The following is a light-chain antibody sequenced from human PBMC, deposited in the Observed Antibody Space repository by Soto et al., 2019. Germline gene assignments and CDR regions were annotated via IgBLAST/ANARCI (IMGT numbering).Light chain of an antibody. CDR3: QQYGSAPTWT. J-gene: IGKJ1*01. CDR1: QSVSSNY. Sequence: EIVXTQFPGTLPLYPGERATLYCRASQSVSSNYLDCYQQQTGHAXTXPXYGASSRHTGLPDRFSGSGSGTDFTPTTSRREPEDFAVYYCQQYGSAPTWTFGPANKV. CDR2: GAS. V-gene: IGKV3-20*01.